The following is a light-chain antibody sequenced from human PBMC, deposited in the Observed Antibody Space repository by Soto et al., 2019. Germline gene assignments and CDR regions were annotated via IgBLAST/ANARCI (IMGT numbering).Light chain of an antibody. Sequence: EIVLTQSPATLSLFPGERATLSCRASQSVSRDLAWYQQKPGQAPRLLIYGASTRATGIPARFSGSGSGTEFTLTISSLQSEDFAVYYCQQYNNWPPITFGQGTRLEIK. J-gene: IGKJ5*01. CDR2: GAS. V-gene: IGKV3-15*01. CDR3: QQYNNWPPIT. CDR1: QSVSRD.